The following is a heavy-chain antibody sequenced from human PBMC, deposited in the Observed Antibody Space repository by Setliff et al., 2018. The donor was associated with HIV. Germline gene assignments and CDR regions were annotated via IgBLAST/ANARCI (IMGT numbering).Heavy chain of an antibody. D-gene: IGHD3-10*01. Sequence: TLSLTCTVSGGSITSYYWNWIRQSPGKGLEWIGYIFDSGTTKYNPSVTSRVTISVDASKNQLFLQLISVTAADTAVYYCARQGGYNSPLMVWGQGKLVTVSS. J-gene: IGHJ4*02. CDR1: GGSITSYY. CDR3: ARQGGYNSPLMV. CDR2: IFDSGTT. V-gene: IGHV4-59*08.